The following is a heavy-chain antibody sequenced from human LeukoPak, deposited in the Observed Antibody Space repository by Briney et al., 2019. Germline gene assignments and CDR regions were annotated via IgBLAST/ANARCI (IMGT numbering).Heavy chain of an antibody. V-gene: IGHV4-59*12. CDR3: ARDSGTTGEVKFDP. CDR2: TYYSGST. J-gene: IGHJ5*02. D-gene: IGHD3-10*01. CDR1: GGSISSYY. Sequence: SETLSLTCTVSGGSISSYYWSWIRQPPGKGLEWIGYTYYSGSTNYNPSLKSRVRISVDTSKNQFSLKLSSVTAADTAVYYCARDSGTTGEVKFDPWGQGTLVTVSS.